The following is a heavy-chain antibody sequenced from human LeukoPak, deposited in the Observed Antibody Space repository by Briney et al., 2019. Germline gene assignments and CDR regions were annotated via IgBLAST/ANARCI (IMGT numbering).Heavy chain of an antibody. CDR3: ASLYCSSTSCRGDY. V-gene: IGHV4-59*01. J-gene: IGHJ4*02. D-gene: IGHD2-2*01. Sequence: SETLSLTCTVSGGSISSYYWSWIRQPPGKGLEWIGYIYYSGSTNYNPSLKSRVTISVDTSKNQFSLKLSSVTAADTAVYYCASLYCSSTSCRGDYWGQGTLVIVSS. CDR1: GGSISSYY. CDR2: IYYSGST.